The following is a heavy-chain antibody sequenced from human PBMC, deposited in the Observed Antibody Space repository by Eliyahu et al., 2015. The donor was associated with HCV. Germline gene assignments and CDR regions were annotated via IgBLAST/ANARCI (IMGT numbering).Heavy chain of an antibody. CDR1: GFTXSSXG. V-gene: IGHV3-33*01. J-gene: IGHJ4*02. Sequence: QVQLVESGGGVVQPGRSLRLSXAASGFTXSSXGMHWXRQAPGKGLEWVAVIWYDGSNKYYADSVKGRFTISRDNSKNTLYLQMNSLRAEDTAVYYCASETYYYDSSGYWLDDYWGQGTLVTVSS. CDR2: IWYDGSNK. D-gene: IGHD3-22*01. CDR3: ASETYYYDSSGYWLDDY.